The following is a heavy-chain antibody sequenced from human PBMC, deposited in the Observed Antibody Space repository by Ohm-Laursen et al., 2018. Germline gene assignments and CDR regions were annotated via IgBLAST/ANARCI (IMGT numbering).Heavy chain of an antibody. Sequence: ASVTVSCKASGGTFSIYAISWVRQAPGHGLEWMGGIIPIFGTANYAQRFQGRVTITTDESTITAYMELSSLRSEDTAVYYCARAAGMETNWFDPWGQGTLVTVSS. V-gene: IGHV1-69*05. CDR1: GGTFSIYA. CDR3: ARAAGMETNWFDP. J-gene: IGHJ5*02. D-gene: IGHD6-13*01. CDR2: IIPIFGTA.